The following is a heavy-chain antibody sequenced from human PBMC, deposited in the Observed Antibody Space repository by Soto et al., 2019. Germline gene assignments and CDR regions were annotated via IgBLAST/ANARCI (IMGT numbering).Heavy chain of an antibody. J-gene: IGHJ6*03. Sequence: SETLSLTCAVYGGSFSGYYWSWIRQPPGKGLEWIGEINHSGSTNYNPSLKSRVTISVDTSKNQFSLKLSSVTAADTAVYYCARGRVVAVPAADYYYYYYMDVWGKGTTVNVSS. D-gene: IGHD2-2*01. CDR2: INHSGST. CDR1: GGSFSGYY. CDR3: ARGRVVAVPAADYYYYYYMDV. V-gene: IGHV4-34*01.